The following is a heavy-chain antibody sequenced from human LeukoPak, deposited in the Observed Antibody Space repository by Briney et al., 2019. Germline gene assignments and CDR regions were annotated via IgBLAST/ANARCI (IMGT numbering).Heavy chain of an antibody. V-gene: IGHV1-69*13. CDR2: IIPIFGTA. Sequence: SVKVSCKASGGTFSSYAISWVRQAPGQGLEWMGGIIPIFGTANYAQKFQGRVTITADESTSTAYMELSSLRSEDTAVYYCTTATPYSSSAYYYYYYMDVWGKGTTVTVSS. CDR3: TTATPYSSSAYYYYYYMDV. CDR1: GGTFSSYA. J-gene: IGHJ6*03. D-gene: IGHD6-6*01.